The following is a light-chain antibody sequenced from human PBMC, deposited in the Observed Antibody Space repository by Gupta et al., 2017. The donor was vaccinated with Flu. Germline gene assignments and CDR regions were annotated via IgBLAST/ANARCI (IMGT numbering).Light chain of an antibody. CDR2: EVS. CDR1: RSDIGGNKY. J-gene: IGLJ1*01. Sequence: STITCRGARSDIGGNKYVSWYQQYPGKAPKLLIDEVSKRPSEIASRFSGSKSGNTATLTISGLQAEDEADYYCDSDATTASLVFGSGTKVTVL. V-gene: IGLV2-14*01. CDR3: DSDATTASLV.